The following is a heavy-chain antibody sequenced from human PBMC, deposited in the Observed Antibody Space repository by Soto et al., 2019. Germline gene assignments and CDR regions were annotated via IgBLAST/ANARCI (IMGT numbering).Heavy chain of an antibody. Sequence: GGSLRLSCAASGFTFSSYWMHWVRQDPGKGLVWVSRINSDGSSTSYADSVKGRFTISRDNAKNTLYLQMNSLRAEDTAMYYSGSTNYNPSLKSRVTISVDTSKNQFSLKLSSVTAADTAVYYCARHGFSPDFWSGYFPAYYYYYMDVWGKGTTVTVSS. CDR2: INSDGSST. CDR3: GSTNYNPSLKSRVTISVDTSKNQFSLKLSSVTAADTAVYYCARHGFSPDFWSGYFPAYYYYYMDV. CDR1: GFTFSSYW. V-gene: IGHV3-74*01. D-gene: IGHD3-10*01. J-gene: IGHJ6*03.